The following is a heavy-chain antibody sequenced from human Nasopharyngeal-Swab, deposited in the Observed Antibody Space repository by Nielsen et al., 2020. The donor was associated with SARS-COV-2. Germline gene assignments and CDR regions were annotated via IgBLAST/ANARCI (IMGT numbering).Heavy chain of an antibody. CDR3: ARGGGRYSSGWYHPPYYYYGMDV. Sequence: ASVKASCKASGYTFTSYDINWVRQATGQGLEWMGWMNPNSGNTGYAQKFQGRVTMTRNTSISTAYMELSSLRSEDTAVYYCARGGGRYSSGWYHPPYYYYGMDVWGQGTTVTVSS. V-gene: IGHV1-8*01. J-gene: IGHJ6*02. CDR1: GYTFTSYD. CDR2: MNPNSGNT. D-gene: IGHD6-19*01.